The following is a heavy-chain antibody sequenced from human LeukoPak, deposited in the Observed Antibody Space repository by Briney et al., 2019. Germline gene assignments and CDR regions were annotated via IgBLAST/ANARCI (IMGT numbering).Heavy chain of an antibody. CDR3: ARRLRVYYYDSSGYYWEDFDY. CDR1: GFTFSNYW. V-gene: IGHV3-74*01. CDR2: IESVEGTI. J-gene: IGHJ4*02. D-gene: IGHD3-22*01. Sequence: GGSLRLSCAASGFTFSNYWMHWVRQAPGKGLVWVARIESVEGTISYADSVKGRFTISRDNAKNTLYLQMNSLRAEDTAVYYCARRLRVYYYDSSGYYWEDFDYWGQGTLVTVSS.